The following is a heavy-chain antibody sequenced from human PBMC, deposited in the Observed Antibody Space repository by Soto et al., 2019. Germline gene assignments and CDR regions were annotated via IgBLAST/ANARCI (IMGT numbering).Heavy chain of an antibody. CDR2: IWYDGSNK. V-gene: IGHV3-33*01. D-gene: IGHD3-10*01. CDR1: GFTFSSYG. Sequence: GGSLRLSCAASGFTFSSYGMHWVRQAPGKGLEWVAVIWYDGSNKYYADSVKGRFTISRDNSKNTLYLQMNSLRAEDTAVYYCARKAYYASGRINLFDSWGQGTLVTVSS. CDR3: ARKAYYASGRINLFDS. J-gene: IGHJ4*02.